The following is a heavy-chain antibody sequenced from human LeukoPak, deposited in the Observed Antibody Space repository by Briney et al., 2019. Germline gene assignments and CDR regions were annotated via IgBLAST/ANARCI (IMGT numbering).Heavy chain of an antibody. CDR2: IIPILSTP. D-gene: IGHD4-11*01. CDR1: GGTFSSLT. CDR3: AGADLQLSNLLALNFNY. V-gene: IGHV1-69*13. J-gene: IGHJ4*02. Sequence: WASVKVSCKASGGTFSSLTINWVRQVPGQGLEWMGGIIPILSTPNYAQRFQDSVTFTSDASTSTAYMELGSLTSDDTAVYYCAGADLQLSNLLALNFNYWGQGTLVTVAS.